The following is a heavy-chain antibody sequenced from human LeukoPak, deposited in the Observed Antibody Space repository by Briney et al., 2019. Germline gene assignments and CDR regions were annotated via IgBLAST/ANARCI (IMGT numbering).Heavy chain of an antibody. D-gene: IGHD5-12*01. CDR2: IDWDDDK. CDR1: GFSLSTSGMR. V-gene: IGHV2-70*04. Sequence: KESGPALVKPTQTLTLTCTFSGFSLSTSGMRVNWIRQPPGKALEWLARIDWDDDKFYSTSLKTRLTISKDTSKNQVVLTMTNMDPVDTATYYCVRLFVDSGSWYFDLWGRGTLVTVSS. J-gene: IGHJ2*01. CDR3: VRLFVDSGSWYFDL.